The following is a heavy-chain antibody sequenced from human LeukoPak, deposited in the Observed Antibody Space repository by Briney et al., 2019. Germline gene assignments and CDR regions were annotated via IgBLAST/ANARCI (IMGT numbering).Heavy chain of an antibody. Sequence: SETLSHTCTFSGGSISSGGYYWSWIRQHPGKGLEWIGYIYYSGSTYYNPSLKSRVTISVDTSKNQFSLKLSSVTAADTAVYYCARSLIPQYCSGGSCYSFRWFDPWGQGTLVTVSS. D-gene: IGHD2-15*01. CDR2: IYYSGST. J-gene: IGHJ5*02. CDR3: ARSLIPQYCSGGSCYSFRWFDP. V-gene: IGHV4-31*03. CDR1: GGSISSGGYY.